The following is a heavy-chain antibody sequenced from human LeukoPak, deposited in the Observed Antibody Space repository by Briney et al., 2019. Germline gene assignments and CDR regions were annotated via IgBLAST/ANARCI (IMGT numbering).Heavy chain of an antibody. J-gene: IGHJ5*02. Sequence: SETLSLTCAVSGYSISSGYYWGWIRQPPGKGLEWIGIIYHSGSTYYTPSFKSRVTISVDTSKNQFSLKLSSVTAADTAVYYCARAEYCGGGSCYSWFDPWGQGTLVTVSS. CDR1: GYSISSGYY. CDR3: ARAEYCGGGSCYSWFDP. D-gene: IGHD2-15*01. CDR2: IYHSGST. V-gene: IGHV4-38-2*01.